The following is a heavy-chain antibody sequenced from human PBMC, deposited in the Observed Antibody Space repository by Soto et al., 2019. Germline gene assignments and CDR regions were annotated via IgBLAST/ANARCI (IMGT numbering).Heavy chain of an antibody. CDR2: IYPGDSDT. CDR3: ARRDVLRYFDYGMDV. D-gene: IGHD3-9*01. CDR1: GYSFTSHW. V-gene: IGHV5-51*01. Sequence: GESLKISCKGSGYSFTSHWIGWVRQMPGKGLEWMGIIYPGDSDTRYSPSFQGQVTISADKSISTAYLQWSSLKASDTAMYYCARRDVLRYFDYGMDVWGQGTTVTVSS. J-gene: IGHJ6*02.